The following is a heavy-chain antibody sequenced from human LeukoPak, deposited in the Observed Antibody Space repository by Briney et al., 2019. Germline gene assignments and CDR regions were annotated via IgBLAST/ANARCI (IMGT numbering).Heavy chain of an antibody. Sequence: GGSLRLSCAASGFTFSSYAMSWVRQTPGKGLEWVSVISGSGGSTYYADSVKGRFTISRDNSKNTLYLQMNSLRAEDTAVYYCAKDLTGGSRYYFYYMDVWGKGTTVTISS. CDR2: ISGSGGST. V-gene: IGHV3-23*01. J-gene: IGHJ6*03. CDR1: GFTFSSYA. D-gene: IGHD2-8*02. CDR3: AKDLTGGSRYYFYYMDV.